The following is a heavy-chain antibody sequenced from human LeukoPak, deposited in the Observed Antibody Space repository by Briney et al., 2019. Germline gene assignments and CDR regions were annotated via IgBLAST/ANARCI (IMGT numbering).Heavy chain of an antibody. CDR1: GFTFSSYA. D-gene: IGHD3-22*01. Sequence: GGSLRLSCAASGFTFSSYAMHWVRQAPGKGLEWVAVISYDGSNKYYADSVKGRFTTSRDNSKNTLYLQMNSLRAEDTAVYYCARSGGRYYDSSGYPRDYWGQGTLVTVSS. V-gene: IGHV3-30-3*01. CDR3: ARSGGRYYDSSGYPRDY. CDR2: ISYDGSNK. J-gene: IGHJ4*02.